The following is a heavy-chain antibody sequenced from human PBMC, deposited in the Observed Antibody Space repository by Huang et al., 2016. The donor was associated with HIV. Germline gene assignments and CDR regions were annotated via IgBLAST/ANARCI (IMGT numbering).Heavy chain of an antibody. CDR3: ATKTAGMDI. V-gene: IGHV3-7*01. J-gene: IGHJ6*02. D-gene: IGHD1-7*01. CDR1: TFTFGAYW. CDR2: IKQDESEK. Sequence: VESGGRSVQPGGSIKLSCVGSTFTFGAYWMSWVRQPPGNEMEWVDNIKQDESEKYDVDSVKGRFNISRDNARKVLFLEMDDLRVEETAIYFCATKTAGMDIWGQGTTVTVSS.